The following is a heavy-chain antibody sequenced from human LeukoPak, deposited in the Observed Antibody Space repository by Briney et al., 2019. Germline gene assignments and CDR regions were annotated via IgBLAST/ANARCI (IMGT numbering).Heavy chain of an antibody. Sequence: GGSLRLSCAASGFTFSSYGMHWVRQAPGKGLEWVAFIRYDGSNKYYADSVKGRFTISRDNSKNTLYLQMNSLRAEDTAVYYCAKDRGFGVVPLAFDIWGQGTMVTVSS. D-gene: IGHD3-3*01. CDR3: AKDRGFGVVPLAFDI. CDR2: IRYDGSNK. J-gene: IGHJ3*02. CDR1: GFTFSSYG. V-gene: IGHV3-30*02.